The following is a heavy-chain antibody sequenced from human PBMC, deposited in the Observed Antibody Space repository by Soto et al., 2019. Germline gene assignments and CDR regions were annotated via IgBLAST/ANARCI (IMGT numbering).Heavy chain of an antibody. CDR3: AREPDSRDLGRYYGMDV. D-gene: IGHD2-15*01. Sequence: LRLSCAASGFTFSSCAMHWVRQAPGKGLEWVAVISYDGSNKYYADSVKGRFTISRDNSKNTLYLQMNSLRAEDTAVYYCAREPDSRDLGRYYGMDVWGQGTTVTVSS. J-gene: IGHJ6*02. CDR1: GFTFSSCA. CDR2: ISYDGSNK. V-gene: IGHV3-30-3*01.